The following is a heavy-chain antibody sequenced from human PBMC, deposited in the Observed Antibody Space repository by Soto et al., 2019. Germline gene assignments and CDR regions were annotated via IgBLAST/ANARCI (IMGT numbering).Heavy chain of an antibody. V-gene: IGHV4-59*01. CDR1: GGSISSYY. Sequence: SETLSLTCTVSGGSISSYYWSWIRQPPGKGLECIGYIYYSGSTNYNPSLKSRVTISVYTSKNQFSLKLSSVTAADTAVYYCARDIMGTNYYYYGMDVWGQGTTVTVSS. CDR2: IYYSGST. CDR3: ARDIMGTNYYYYGMDV. D-gene: IGHD2-8*01. J-gene: IGHJ6*02.